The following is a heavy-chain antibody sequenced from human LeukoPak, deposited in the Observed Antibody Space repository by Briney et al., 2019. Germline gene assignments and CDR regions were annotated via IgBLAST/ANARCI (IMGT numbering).Heavy chain of an antibody. CDR2: ISGGGGST. J-gene: IGHJ4*02. Sequence: PGGSLRLSCAASGFTFSNYAMSWVRQAPGRGLEWVSVISGGGGSTYYADSVKGRFTISRDNSKNTLYLQMNSLRAEDTAVYYRAKAIQYCSGGSCYSPFDYWGQGTLVTVSS. V-gene: IGHV3-23*01. CDR1: GFTFSNYA. D-gene: IGHD2-15*01. CDR3: AKAIQYCSGGSCYSPFDY.